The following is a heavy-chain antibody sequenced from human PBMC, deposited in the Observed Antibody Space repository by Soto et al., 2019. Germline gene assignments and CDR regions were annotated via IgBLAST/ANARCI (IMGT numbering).Heavy chain of an antibody. CDR3: AKNPGYYYDSTGYHFDY. Sequence: EVQLLESGGGLVQPGGSLRLSCAASEFTFSNYAMSWVRQAPGKGLEWVSAISYGGGTTYYADPVKGRFTISRDNSKNTLYLQMNSLRAEDTAVYYCAKNPGYYYDSTGYHFDYWGQGTLVTVSS. CDR2: ISYGGGTT. V-gene: IGHV3-23*01. D-gene: IGHD3-22*01. CDR1: EFTFSNYA. J-gene: IGHJ4*02.